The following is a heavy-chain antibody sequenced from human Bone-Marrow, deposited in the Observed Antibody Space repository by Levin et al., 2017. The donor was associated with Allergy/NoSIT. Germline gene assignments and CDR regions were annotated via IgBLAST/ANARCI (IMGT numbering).Heavy chain of an antibody. CDR3: ARYYYDSSGYYYFDY. CDR1: GFTFSSYS. Sequence: KPGESLKISCAASGFTFSSYSMNWVRQAPGKGLEWVSSISSSSSYIYYADSVKGRFTISRDNAKNSLYLQMNSLRAEDTAVYYCARYYYDSSGYYYFDYWGQGTLVTVSS. CDR2: ISSSSSYI. V-gene: IGHV3-21*01. D-gene: IGHD3-22*01. J-gene: IGHJ4*02.